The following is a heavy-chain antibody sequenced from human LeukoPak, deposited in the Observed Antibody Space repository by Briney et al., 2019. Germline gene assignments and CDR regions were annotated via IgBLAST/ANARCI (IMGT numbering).Heavy chain of an antibody. CDR3: AKSVVPAANHDYYYGMDV. V-gene: IGHV3-23*01. CDR2: ISGTGGST. D-gene: IGHD2-2*01. J-gene: IGHJ6*02. CDR1: GFSFSSYT. Sequence: GGSLRLSCAASGFSFSSYTMSWVRQAPGKGLEWVSAISGTGGSTFYAGSVRGRFTISRDNSKNTLYLQMNSLRAEDTAVYYCAKSVVPAANHDYYYGMDVWGQGTTVTVSS.